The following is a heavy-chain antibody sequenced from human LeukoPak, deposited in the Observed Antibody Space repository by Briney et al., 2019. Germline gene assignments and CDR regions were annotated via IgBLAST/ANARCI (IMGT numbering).Heavy chain of an antibody. J-gene: IGHJ4*02. CDR3: ARELKLCSGGSCYLEHFDY. Sequence: SETLSLTCTLSGGSISSGGYYWGWIRQHPGEGLEWIGYIHYSGNTYYNPSLKSRVTISVDTSKNQFSLKLSSVTAADTAVYYCARELKLCSGGSCYLEHFDYWGQGTLVTVSS. CDR1: GGSISSGGYY. V-gene: IGHV4-31*03. D-gene: IGHD2-15*01. CDR2: IHYSGNT.